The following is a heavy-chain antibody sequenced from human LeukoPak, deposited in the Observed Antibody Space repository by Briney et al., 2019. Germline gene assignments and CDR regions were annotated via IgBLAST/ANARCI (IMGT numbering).Heavy chain of an antibody. J-gene: IGHJ6*02. D-gene: IGHD3-3*01. CDR3: ARGPLLPGTVEWFRYYSMDV. Sequence: PSQTLSLTCTVSGGSISRGSYYWSWIRQPAGKGLEWIGRIYTSGSTNYNPSLKSRVTISVDTPKNQFSLKLSSVTAADTAVYYCARGPLLPGTVEWFRYYSMDVWGQGTTVTVSS. CDR1: GGSISRGSYY. V-gene: IGHV4-61*02. CDR2: IYTSGST.